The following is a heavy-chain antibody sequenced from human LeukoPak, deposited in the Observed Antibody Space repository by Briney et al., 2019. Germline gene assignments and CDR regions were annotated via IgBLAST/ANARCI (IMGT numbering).Heavy chain of an antibody. D-gene: IGHD6-13*01. Sequence: PGRSLRLSCAASGFTFSSYAMHWVRQAPGKGLEWVAVISYDGSNKYYADSVKGRFTISRDNAKNSLYLQMNSLRAEDTAVYYCARLTYIAAAGKTGYWGQGTLVTVSS. CDR3: ARLTYIAAAGKTGY. CDR2: ISYDGSNK. J-gene: IGHJ4*02. CDR1: GFTFSSYA. V-gene: IGHV3-30-3*01.